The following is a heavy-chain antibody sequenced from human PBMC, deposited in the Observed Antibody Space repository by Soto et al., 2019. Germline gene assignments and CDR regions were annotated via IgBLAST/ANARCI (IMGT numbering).Heavy chain of an antibody. J-gene: IGHJ4*02. V-gene: IGHV1-46*01. Sequence: QVQLVQSGAEVKEPGASVTVSCKASGYTFANDYIHWVRQVPGQGLEWMGRIKPSAGTTFYAQKFQGRVTMTRDTSTNTLYMDLSSLRSDDTALYYCSRDTRSMSGVAQPPFDYWGQGTLVTVSS. CDR2: IKPSAGTT. CDR1: GYTFANDY. D-gene: IGHD3-3*01. CDR3: SRDTRSMSGVAQPPFDY.